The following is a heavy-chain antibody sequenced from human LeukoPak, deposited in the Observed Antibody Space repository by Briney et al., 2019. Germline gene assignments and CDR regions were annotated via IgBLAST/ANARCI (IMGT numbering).Heavy chain of an antibody. CDR1: GDSINSFY. CDR2: IYTSGST. V-gene: IGHV4-4*07. CDR3: ARVEEGYGSGRRENYYYYYMDV. D-gene: IGHD3-10*01. Sequence: SETLSLTCTVSGDSINSFYWSWTRQPAGKGLEWIGRIYTSGSTNYSPSLKSRVTMSVDTSKNQFSLKLSSVTAADTAVYYCARVEEGYGSGRRENYYYYYMDVWGKGTTVTISS. J-gene: IGHJ6*03.